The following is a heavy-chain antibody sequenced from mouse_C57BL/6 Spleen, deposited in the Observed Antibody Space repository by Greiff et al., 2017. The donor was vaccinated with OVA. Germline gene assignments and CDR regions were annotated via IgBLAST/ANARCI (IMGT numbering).Heavy chain of an antibody. CDR2: IYPGDGDT. D-gene: IGHD1-1*01. CDR3: ARGGTYGAMDD. Sequence: VKLMESGPELVKPGASVKISCKASGYAFSSSWMTWVKQRPGKGLEWIGRIYPGDGDTNYNGKFKGKSTLTADKSTSTVYMQLSSLTSEDSAVYFCARGGTYGAMDDWGQGTSVTVSS. V-gene: IGHV1-82*01. J-gene: IGHJ4*01. CDR1: GYAFSSSW.